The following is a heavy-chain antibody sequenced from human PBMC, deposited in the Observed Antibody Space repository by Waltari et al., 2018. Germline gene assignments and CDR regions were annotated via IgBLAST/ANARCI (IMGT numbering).Heavy chain of an antibody. Sequence: QVQLQESGPGLVRPSETLTLTCAVSGVSVSSVGYYWSWIRQPPGKGLEWIAYIYYSSRENTNYNPSLKSRVAISLETSKKQFALKLSSVTPADTAVYYCAGGIGGYCSSASCYFPFNIWGQGTMVTVSS. D-gene: IGHD2-2*01. CDR2: IYYSSRENT. J-gene: IGHJ3*02. CDR1: GVSVSSVGYY. CDR3: AGGIGGYCSSASCYFPFNI. V-gene: IGHV4-61*08.